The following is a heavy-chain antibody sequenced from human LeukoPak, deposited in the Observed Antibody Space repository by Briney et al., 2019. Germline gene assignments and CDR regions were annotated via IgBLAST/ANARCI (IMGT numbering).Heavy chain of an antibody. CDR1: GGSISSGDYY. V-gene: IGHV4-30-4*08. CDR3: ARTFPSYSYGRKDDAFDI. J-gene: IGHJ3*02. D-gene: IGHD5-18*01. Sequence: PSETLSLTCTVSGGSISSGDYYWSWIRQPPGKGLEWIGYIYYSGSTYYNPSLKSRVTISVDTSKNQFSLKPSSVTAADTAVYYCARTFPSYSYGRKDDAFDIWGQGTMVTVSS. CDR2: IYYSGST.